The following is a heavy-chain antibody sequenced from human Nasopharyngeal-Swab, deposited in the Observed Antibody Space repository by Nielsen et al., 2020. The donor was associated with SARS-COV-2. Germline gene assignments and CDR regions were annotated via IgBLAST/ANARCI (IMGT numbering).Heavy chain of an antibody. Sequence: GESLKISCGVSGFTLTKSSIHWVRQAPGKGPEWMAVLWFDGSKEYYADSVKGRFTISRDSAKNTVYLQMNSLRAKDTAMYYCTRGDKYAMDVWGPGTTVSVSS. CDR3: TRGDKYAMDV. V-gene: IGHV3-33*01. CDR1: GFTLTKSS. CDR2: LWFDGSKE. J-gene: IGHJ6*02.